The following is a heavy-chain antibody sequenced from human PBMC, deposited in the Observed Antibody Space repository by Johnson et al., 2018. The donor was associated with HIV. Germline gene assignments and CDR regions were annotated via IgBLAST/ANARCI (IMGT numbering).Heavy chain of an antibody. J-gene: IGHJ3*02. CDR1: GFTFSSYA. Sequence: QVQLVESGGGVVQPGRSLRLSCAASGFTFSSYAMHWVRQAPGKGLEWVAVISYDGSNEYYTDSVKGRFTISRDNSKNTLYLQMNSLRAEDTAVYFCARGPIADDAFDIWGQGTMVTVSS. CDR3: ARGPIADDAFDI. CDR2: ISYDGSNE. D-gene: IGHD3-16*02. V-gene: IGHV3-30*04.